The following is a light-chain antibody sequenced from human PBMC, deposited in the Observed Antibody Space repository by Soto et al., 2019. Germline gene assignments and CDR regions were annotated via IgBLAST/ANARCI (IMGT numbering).Light chain of an antibody. CDR3: SSHTGTDPLYV. Sequence: QSALTQPASVSGSPGQSITISCTGATIDITTYTYVSWYQQHPGQAPKLMIYEVINRPSGVSNRFSGSKSGNTASLTISGLQAEDEADYYCSSHTGTDPLYVFGTGTKLTVL. V-gene: IGLV2-14*01. J-gene: IGLJ1*01. CDR2: EVI. CDR1: TIDITTYTY.